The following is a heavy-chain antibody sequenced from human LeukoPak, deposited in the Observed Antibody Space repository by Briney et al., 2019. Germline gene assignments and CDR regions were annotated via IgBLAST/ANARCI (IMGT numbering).Heavy chain of an antibody. CDR2: IIPIFGAT. J-gene: IGHJ6*03. CDR3: AKQGAVRQDYYMDV. V-gene: IGHV1-69*06. D-gene: IGHD3-16*01. CDR1: GGSFSNYA. Sequence: SVKVSCRASGGSFSNYAITWVRQAPGQGLEWMGRIIPIFGATTYAQKFQGRVTITADMGSSTAYLELTGLTSEDTALYFCAKQGAVRQDYYMDVWGNGTTVIVSS.